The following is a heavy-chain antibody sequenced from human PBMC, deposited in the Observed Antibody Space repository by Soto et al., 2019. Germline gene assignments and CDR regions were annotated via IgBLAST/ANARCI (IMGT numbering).Heavy chain of an antibody. CDR3: ARDQSLYSSGGTGAFDI. J-gene: IGHJ3*02. V-gene: IGHV1-18*01. D-gene: IGHD6-19*01. CDR1: GYTFTSYG. CDR2: ISAYNGNT. Sequence: ASVKVSCKASGYTFTSYGISWVRQAPGQGLEWMGWISAYNGNTNYAQKLQGRVTMTTDTSTSTAYMELRSLRSDDTAVYYCARDQSLYSSGGTGAFDIWGQGTMVTVSS.